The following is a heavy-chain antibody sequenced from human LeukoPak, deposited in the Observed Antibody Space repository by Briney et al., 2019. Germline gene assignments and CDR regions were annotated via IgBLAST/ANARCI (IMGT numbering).Heavy chain of an antibody. J-gene: IGHJ4*02. Sequence: SETLSLTCAVYGGSFSGYYWSWIRQPPGKGLEWIGEINHSGSTNYNPSLKSRVTISVDTSKNQFSLKLSSVTAADTAVYYCARQDYDFWSGYSRNYYFDYWGQGTPVTVSS. V-gene: IGHV4-34*01. CDR2: INHSGST. CDR1: GGSFSGYY. D-gene: IGHD3-3*01. CDR3: ARQDYDFWSGYSRNYYFDY.